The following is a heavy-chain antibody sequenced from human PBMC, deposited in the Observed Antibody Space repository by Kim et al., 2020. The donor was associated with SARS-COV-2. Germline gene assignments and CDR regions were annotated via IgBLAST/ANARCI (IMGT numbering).Heavy chain of an antibody. V-gene: IGHV3-30*18. CDR2: ISYDGSNK. J-gene: IGHJ6*02. Sequence: GGSLRLSCAASGFTFSSYGMHWVRQAPGKGLEWVAVISYDGSNKYYADSVKGRFTISRDNSKNTLYLQMNSLRAEDTAVYYCAKDLDIVVVVAATRYYYYGMDVWGQGTTVTVSS. CDR1: GFTFSSYG. CDR3: AKDLDIVVVVAATRYYYYGMDV. D-gene: IGHD2-15*01.